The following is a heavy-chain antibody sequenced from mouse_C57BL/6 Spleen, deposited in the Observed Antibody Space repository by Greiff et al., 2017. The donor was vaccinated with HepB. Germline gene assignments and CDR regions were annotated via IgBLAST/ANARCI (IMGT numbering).Heavy chain of an antibody. CDR3: ARAGGGPAMDY. J-gene: IGHJ4*01. Sequence: QVQLQQPGAELVKPGASVKLSCKASGYTFTSYWMQWVKQRPGQGLEWIGEIDPSDSYTNYNQKFKGKATLTVDTSSSTAYMQLSSLTSEDSAVYYCARAGGGPAMDYWGQGTSVTVSS. CDR2: IDPSDSYT. D-gene: IGHD3-3*01. V-gene: IGHV1-50*01. CDR1: GYTFTSYW.